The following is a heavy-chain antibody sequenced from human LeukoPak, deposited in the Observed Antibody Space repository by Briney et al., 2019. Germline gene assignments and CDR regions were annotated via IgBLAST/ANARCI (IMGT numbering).Heavy chain of an antibody. Sequence: SETLSLTCTVSGGSFNNYYWNWIRQPAGRGLEWIGRIYKFGRTNYNASLKSRVTMSVDTSKRQLSLKLSSVTATDTAVYYCARDTIVGAVAFDIWGQGTMVTVSS. J-gene: IGHJ3*02. D-gene: IGHD1-26*01. V-gene: IGHV4-4*07. CDR1: GGSFNNYY. CDR3: ARDTIVGAVAFDI. CDR2: IYKFGRT.